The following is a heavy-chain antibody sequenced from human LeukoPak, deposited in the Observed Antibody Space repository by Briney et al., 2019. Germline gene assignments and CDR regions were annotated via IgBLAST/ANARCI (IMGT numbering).Heavy chain of an antibody. Sequence: ASVKVSCKASGGTFSSYAISWVRQTPGQGLEWMGIINPSGGSTSYAQKFQGRVTMTRDTSTSTVYMELSSLRSEDTAVYYCARGRYCSGGSCSPHYYYYGMDVWGQGTTVTVSS. D-gene: IGHD2-15*01. CDR3: ARGRYCSGGSCSPHYYYYGMDV. CDR2: INPSGGST. V-gene: IGHV1-46*01. CDR1: GGTFSSYA. J-gene: IGHJ6*02.